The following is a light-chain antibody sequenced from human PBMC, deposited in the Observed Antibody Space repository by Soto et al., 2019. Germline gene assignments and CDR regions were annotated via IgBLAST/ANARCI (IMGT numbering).Light chain of an antibody. CDR3: CSYAGSSVV. V-gene: IGLV2-11*01. J-gene: IGLJ2*01. CDR2: DVS. Sequence: QSALTQPRSVSGSPGQSVTISCTGTSSDVGCYNYVSWYQQHPGKAPKLMIYDVSKRPSGVPDRFSGSKSGNTPSLTISGFQAEDEADYYSCSYAGSSVVFGGGTKLTVL. CDR1: SSDVGCYNY.